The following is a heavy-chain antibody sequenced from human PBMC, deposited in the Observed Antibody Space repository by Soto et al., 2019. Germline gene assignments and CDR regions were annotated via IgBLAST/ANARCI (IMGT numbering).Heavy chain of an antibody. D-gene: IGHD6-6*01. Sequence: PGGSLRLSCAASGFTVNSYDVSWVRQAPGKGLEWVAVISYGGSNKYYADSVKGRFTISRDNSKNTLYLQMNSLRAEDTAVYYCARAFSSSSWHDAFDSWGQGTRVTVSS. V-gene: IGHV3-30-3*01. CDR1: GFTVNSYD. CDR2: ISYGGSNK. CDR3: ARAFSSSSWHDAFDS. J-gene: IGHJ3*02.